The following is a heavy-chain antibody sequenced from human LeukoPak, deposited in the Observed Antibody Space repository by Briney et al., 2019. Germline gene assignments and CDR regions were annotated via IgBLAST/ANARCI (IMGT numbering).Heavy chain of an antibody. CDR1: GFTFTSTA. Sequence: PGGALRLSCAAPGFTFTSTAIQWVRQAPGKGLEYVWVISSNGGSTYYANSVKGRFNFSRDNSKNTLYLQMGSLRAENMAVYYCAREYTWYSGNSFNVCGEGRMVTVSS. CDR3: AREYTWYSGNSFNV. V-gene: IGHV3-64*01. D-gene: IGHD1-26*01. CDR2: ISSNGGST. J-gene: IGHJ3*01.